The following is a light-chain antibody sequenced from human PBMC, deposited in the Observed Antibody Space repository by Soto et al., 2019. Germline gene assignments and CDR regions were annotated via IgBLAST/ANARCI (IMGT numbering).Light chain of an antibody. CDR1: SSDIGGYNY. Sequence: QSALTQPASGSGSPGQSSTISCTGTSSDIGGYNYVSLYQQHPGKAPKLMIYDVSNRPSGVSNRFSGSKCGNTASLTISWLQAEDEADYSCSSYTSSSTYVVFGGGTKLTVL. V-gene: IGLV2-14*01. CDR2: DVS. J-gene: IGLJ2*01. CDR3: SSYTSSSTYVV.